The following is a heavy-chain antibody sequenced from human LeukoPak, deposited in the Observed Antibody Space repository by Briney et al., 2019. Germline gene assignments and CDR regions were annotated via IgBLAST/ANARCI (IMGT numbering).Heavy chain of an antibody. V-gene: IGHV1-46*01. CDR3: ARGGPVLRFLEWLFDY. Sequence: ASVKVSCKASGYTFTSYYMHWVRQAPGQGPEWMGIINPSGGSTSYAQKFQGRVTMTRDTSTSTVYMELSSLRSEDTAVYYCARGGPVLRFLEWLFDYWGQGTLVTVSS. J-gene: IGHJ4*02. CDR1: GYTFTSYY. CDR2: INPSGGST. D-gene: IGHD3-3*01.